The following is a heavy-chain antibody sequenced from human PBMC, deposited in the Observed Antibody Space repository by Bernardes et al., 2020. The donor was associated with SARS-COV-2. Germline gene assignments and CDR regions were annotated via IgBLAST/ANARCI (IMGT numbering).Heavy chain of an antibody. V-gene: IGHV3-9*01. CDR3: AKDIHYGGNSDPFDF. CDR2: ISGNSGSI. D-gene: IGHD4-17*01. Sequence: GGSLRLSCAASGFTFDDYAMHWVRRAPGKGLEWVSGISGNSGSIGYADSVKGRFTISRDNAKNSLYLQMNSLRAKDTALYYCAKDIHYGGNSDPFDFWVQGTLVTVSS. J-gene: IGHJ4*02. CDR1: GFTFDDYA.